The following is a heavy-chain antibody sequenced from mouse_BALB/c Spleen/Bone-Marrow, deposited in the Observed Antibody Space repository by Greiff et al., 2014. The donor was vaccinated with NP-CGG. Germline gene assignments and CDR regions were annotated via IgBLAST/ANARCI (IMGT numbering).Heavy chain of an antibody. CDR1: GYTFTSYW. V-gene: IGHV1-7*01. CDR2: INPSTDYT. CDR3: ARRAYGGSYGFAY. Sequence: QVQLKESGAELAKPGASLKMSCKASGYTFTSYWMHWVKQSPGQGLEWIGYINPSTDYTEYNQKFKDKATLTADKSSSTAFMQLSSLTSEDSAVYYCARRAYGGSYGFAYWGQGTLVTVSA. D-gene: IGHD1-1*01. J-gene: IGHJ3*01.